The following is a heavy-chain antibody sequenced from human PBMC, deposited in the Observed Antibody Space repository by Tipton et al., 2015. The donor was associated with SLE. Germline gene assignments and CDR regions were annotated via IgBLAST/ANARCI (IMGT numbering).Heavy chain of an antibody. V-gene: IGHV1-69*01. J-gene: IGHJ2*01. Sequence: QVQLVQSGAEVKKPGSSVKVSCKASGGTFSNFAISWVRQAPGQGLEWMGEIIPIFGTPNSAQKFQGRVTITADEVTGTAYMELSSLRPEDTAVYYCARRRWLQLDWYFDLWGRGILVTVSS. CDR2: IIPIFGTP. CDR1: GGTFSNFA. D-gene: IGHD5-24*01. CDR3: ARRRWLQLDWYFDL.